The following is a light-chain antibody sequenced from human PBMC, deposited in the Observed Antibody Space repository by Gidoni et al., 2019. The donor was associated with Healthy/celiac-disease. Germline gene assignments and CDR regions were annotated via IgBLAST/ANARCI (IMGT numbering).Light chain of an antibody. CDR1: QGVLSSSNNKTY. J-gene: IGKJ1*01. V-gene: IGKV4-1*01. CDR2: WAS. Sequence: DIVMTQSPDSLAVSLGERATINCKSSQGVLSSSNNKTYLAWYHQKPGQPPKLLIYWASTRESGVPDRFSGSGSGTDFTLTISSLQAEDVAVYYCQQYYSTPWTFGQGTKVEIK. CDR3: QQYYSTPWT.